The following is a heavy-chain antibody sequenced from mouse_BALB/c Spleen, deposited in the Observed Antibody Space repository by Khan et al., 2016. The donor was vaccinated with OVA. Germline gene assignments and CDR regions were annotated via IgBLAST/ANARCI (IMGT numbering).Heavy chain of an antibody. Sequence: DVMLVESGGGLVQPGGSRKLSCAASGFTFSSFGMHWVRQAPKQGLEWVAYMSSGSSTIYYVDTVKGRFTISRDNPKNTLFLQMTSLRSEDPAMYYCARSGGDFHWYFDDWGAGTSVTVSS. CDR3: ARSGGDFHWYFDD. CDR1: GFTFSSFG. D-gene: IGHD2-13*01. J-gene: IGHJ1*01. V-gene: IGHV5-17*02. CDR2: MSSGSSTI.